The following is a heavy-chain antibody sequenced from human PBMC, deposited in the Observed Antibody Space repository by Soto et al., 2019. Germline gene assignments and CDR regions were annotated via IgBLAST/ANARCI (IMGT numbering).Heavy chain of an antibody. V-gene: IGHV5-51*01. J-gene: IGHJ6*02. Sequence: PGESLKISCKGPGYSFTSYWIGWVRQMPGKGLEWMGIIYPGDSDTRYSPSFQGQVTISADKSISTAYLQWSSLKASDTAMYYCARVDYSNADYYYYYGMDVWGQGTTVTVSS. CDR1: GYSFTSYW. CDR3: ARVDYSNADYYYYYGMDV. CDR2: IYPGDSDT. D-gene: IGHD4-4*01.